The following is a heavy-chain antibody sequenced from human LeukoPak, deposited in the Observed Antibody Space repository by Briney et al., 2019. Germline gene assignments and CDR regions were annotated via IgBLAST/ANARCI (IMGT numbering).Heavy chain of an antibody. J-gene: IGHJ4*02. CDR2: IHHSGHT. Sequence: KPSETLSLTCSVSGVSISRHFWNWIRQPPGKGLEWIGYIHHSGHTNYNPSLKTRVTMSIDTSKNHFSLSLSSVTAADTAVYYCARAPGVEVPAAPDSWGQGTLVIVSS. CDR1: GVSISRHF. CDR3: ARAPGVEVPAAPDS. D-gene: IGHD2-2*01. V-gene: IGHV4-59*11.